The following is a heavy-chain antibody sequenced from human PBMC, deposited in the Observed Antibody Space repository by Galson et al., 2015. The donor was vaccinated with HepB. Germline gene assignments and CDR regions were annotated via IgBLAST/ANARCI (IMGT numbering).Heavy chain of an antibody. D-gene: IGHD3-3*01. CDR1: GFTFSDYH. CDR3: ARDSRFLEWLSFYGMDV. V-gene: IGHV3-11*06. CDR2: ISSSSSYT. Sequence: SLRLSCAASGFTFSDYHMSWIRQAPGKGLEWVSYISSSSSYTNYADSVKGRFTISRDNAKNSLYLQMNSLRAEDTAVYYCARDSRFLEWLSFYGMDVWGQGTTVTVSS. J-gene: IGHJ6*02.